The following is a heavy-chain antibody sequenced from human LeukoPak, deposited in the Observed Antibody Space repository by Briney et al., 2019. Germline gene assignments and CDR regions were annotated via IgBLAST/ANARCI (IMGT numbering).Heavy chain of an antibody. J-gene: IGHJ4*02. CDR3: AKEARRGYSYGYFFDY. D-gene: IGHD5-18*01. Sequence: TGGSLRLSCAASGFTFSFYWMTWVRQAPGKGLEWVASIKQDGSEKYYVDSVKGRFTIARDNAKNSLYLQMNSLRAEDTAVYYCAKEARRGYSYGYFFDYWGQGTLVTVSS. CDR1: GFTFSFYW. V-gene: IGHV3-7*01. CDR2: IKQDGSEK.